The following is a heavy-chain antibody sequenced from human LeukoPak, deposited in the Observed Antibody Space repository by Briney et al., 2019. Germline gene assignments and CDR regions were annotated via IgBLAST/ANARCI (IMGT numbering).Heavy chain of an antibody. J-gene: IGHJ4*02. CDR1: GFIFSNYY. CDR2: IDTAGNT. CDR3: ARAKMPGIRTAGRVNYSEF. V-gene: IGHV3-13*01. Sequence: PGGSLRLSCVGSGFIFSNYYMYWVRQAPGKGLVWVSTIDTAGNTWYPDSVKGRFTISRENAKNSLTLQMNSLRVGDTAVYYCARAKMPGIRTAGRVNYSEFWGQGTLVTVSS. D-gene: IGHD6-13*01.